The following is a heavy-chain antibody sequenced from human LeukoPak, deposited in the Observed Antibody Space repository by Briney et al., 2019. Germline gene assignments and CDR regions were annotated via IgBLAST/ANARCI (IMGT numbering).Heavy chain of an antibody. V-gene: IGHV3-30*02. CDR1: GFTFSSYG. J-gene: IGHJ4*02. D-gene: IGHD1-26*01. CDR3: AKDSQWGKVGTKGGYFDY. CDR2: IRYDGSNK. Sequence: GGSLRLSCAASGFTFSSYGMHWVRQAPGKGLEWVAYIRYDGSNKYYADSVKDRFTISRDISKNTLYLQMNSLRAEDTAVYYCAKDSQWGKVGTKGGYFDYWGQGTLVTVSS.